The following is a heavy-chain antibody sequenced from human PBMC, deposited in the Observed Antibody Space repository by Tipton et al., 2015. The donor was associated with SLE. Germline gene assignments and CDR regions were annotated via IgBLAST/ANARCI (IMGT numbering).Heavy chain of an antibody. Sequence: QVQLVQSGAEVKKPGASVTVSCKASGYTFTTYGISWVRQAPGQGLEWMGWISTYNGNTNYAQKLQGRVTMTSDTSTSTAYMELRSLRSDDTAIYYCARVRVDTAMGVFDFWGQGTLVTVSS. J-gene: IGHJ4*02. CDR2: ISTYNGNT. CDR1: GYTFTTYG. CDR3: ARVRVDTAMGVFDF. V-gene: IGHV1-18*01. D-gene: IGHD5-18*01.